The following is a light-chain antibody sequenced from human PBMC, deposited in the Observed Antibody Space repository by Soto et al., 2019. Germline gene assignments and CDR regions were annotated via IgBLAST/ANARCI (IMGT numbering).Light chain of an antibody. J-gene: IGLJ2*01. Sequence: QSAPTQPRSVSGSPGQSVIISCTGTSSDVGGYEYVSWFQQSPDKAPKLIIYDVNNRPSGVPDRFSGSKSGNTASLTISGLQAEDEADYYCCSYAGTYTPVVFGGGTKLT. CDR1: SSDVGGYEY. V-gene: IGLV2-11*01. CDR2: DVN. CDR3: CSYAGTYTPVV.